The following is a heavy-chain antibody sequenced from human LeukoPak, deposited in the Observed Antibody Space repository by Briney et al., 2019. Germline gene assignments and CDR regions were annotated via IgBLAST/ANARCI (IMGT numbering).Heavy chain of an antibody. V-gene: IGHV4-30-4*01. Sequence: PSQTLSLTCTVSGGSISSGDYYWSWIRQPPGKGLEWIGYIYYSGSTYYNPSLKSRVTISVDTPKNQFSLKLSSVTAADTAVYYCARAMVRDPLDDYWGQGTLVTVSS. CDR3: ARAMVRDPLDDY. CDR2: IYYSGST. D-gene: IGHD3-10*01. CDR1: GGSISSGDYY. J-gene: IGHJ4*02.